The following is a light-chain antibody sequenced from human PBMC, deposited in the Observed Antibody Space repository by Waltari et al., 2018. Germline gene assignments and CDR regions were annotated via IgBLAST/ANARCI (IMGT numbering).Light chain of an antibody. CDR3: SSYAGSNGVL. Sequence: QSALTQPPSASGSPGQSVTISCSGTSSDIGAYNYVSWYQQHPGKAPKLMIYEVIKRPSGVPPRFSGYKSGNTASLTVSELQAEDEADYYCSSYAGSNGVLFGGGTKVTVL. CDR1: SSDIGAYNY. J-gene: IGLJ2*01. CDR2: EVI. V-gene: IGLV2-8*01.